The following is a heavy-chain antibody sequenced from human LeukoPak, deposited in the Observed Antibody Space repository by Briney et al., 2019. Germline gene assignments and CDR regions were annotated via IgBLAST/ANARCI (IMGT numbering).Heavy chain of an antibody. J-gene: IGHJ4*02. Sequence: GGTLTLSCAASGFTFDDYGMSWVRQPPGKGLEYISAINWNGGSTGYGDSVKGRFTISRDNAKKSLYLQMNSLRVEDTALYYCARIAMVRGIIYYFDNWGQGTLVTVSS. CDR1: GFTFDDYG. V-gene: IGHV3-20*04. D-gene: IGHD3-10*01. CDR3: ARIAMVRGIIYYFDN. CDR2: INWNGGST.